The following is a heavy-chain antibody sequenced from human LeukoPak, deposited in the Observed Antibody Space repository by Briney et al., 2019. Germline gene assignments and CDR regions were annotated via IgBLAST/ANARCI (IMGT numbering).Heavy chain of an antibody. J-gene: IGHJ4*02. CDR3: AGGYGGKEYYFDY. CDR1: GGTFSSYA. CDR2: IIPIFGTA. V-gene: IGHV1-69*05. D-gene: IGHD4-23*01. Sequence: ASVKVSCKASGGTFSSYAISWVRQAPGQGLEWMGGIIPIFGTANYAQKFQGRVTITTDESTSTAYMELSSLRSEDTAVYYCAGGYGGKEYYFDYWGQGTLVTVSS.